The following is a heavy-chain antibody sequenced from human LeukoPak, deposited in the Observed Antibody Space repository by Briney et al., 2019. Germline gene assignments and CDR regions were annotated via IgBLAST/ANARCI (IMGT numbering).Heavy chain of an antibody. V-gene: IGHV4-59*02. D-gene: IGHD3-3*01. Sequence: TLSLSFPVSRGPVSRYSWSCIRQAPGKGREWGGYIYYSGSTNYNPSLKGRVTISVDTSKNQFSLKLSSVTAADTAVYYCARGPDFWSGNDAFDIWGQGTMVTVSS. CDR1: RGPVSRYS. CDR2: IYYSGST. CDR3: ARGPDFWSGNDAFDI. J-gene: IGHJ3*02.